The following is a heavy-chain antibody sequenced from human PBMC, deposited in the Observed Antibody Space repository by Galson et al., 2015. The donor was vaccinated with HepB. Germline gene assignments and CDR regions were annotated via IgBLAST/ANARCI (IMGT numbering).Heavy chain of an antibody. Sequence: PPGKGLEWIGEINHSGSTNYNPALKSRVTISIDTSKNQFSLKLSSVTAADTAVYYCARGFEYGDYGSAVWGQGTTVTVSS. D-gene: IGHD4-17*01. CDR2: INHSGST. J-gene: IGHJ6*02. V-gene: IGHV4-34*01. CDR3: ARGFEYGDYGSAV.